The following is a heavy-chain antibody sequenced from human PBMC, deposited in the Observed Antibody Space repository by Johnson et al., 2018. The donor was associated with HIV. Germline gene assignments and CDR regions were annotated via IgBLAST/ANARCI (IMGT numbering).Heavy chain of an antibody. CDR3: TTGSFVDI. D-gene: IGHD3-3*01. CDR2: IQYDGSLK. J-gene: IGHJ3*02. V-gene: IGHV3-30*02. CDR1: GFIFSNYG. Sequence: QVQLVESGGGVVQPGGSLRLSCAASGFIFSNYGMHWIRQAPGKGLEWMAFIQYDGSLKFFADSLRGRVTISRDNSKNTLYLQINRLKTEDTAVYYCTTGSFVDIWGQGTMVTVSS.